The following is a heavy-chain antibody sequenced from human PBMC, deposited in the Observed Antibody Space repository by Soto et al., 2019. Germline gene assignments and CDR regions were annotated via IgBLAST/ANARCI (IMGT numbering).Heavy chain of an antibody. CDR3: ARGDRSSGWYCCGTNWFDP. Sequence: GASVKVSCKASGYTFTSYAMHWVRQAPGQRLEWMGWINAGNGNTKYSQKFQGRVTITRDTSASTAYMELSSLRSEDTAVYYCARGDRSSGWYCCGTNWFDPWGQGTLVTVSS. D-gene: IGHD6-19*01. CDR2: INAGNGNT. J-gene: IGHJ5*02. V-gene: IGHV1-3*01. CDR1: GYTFTSYA.